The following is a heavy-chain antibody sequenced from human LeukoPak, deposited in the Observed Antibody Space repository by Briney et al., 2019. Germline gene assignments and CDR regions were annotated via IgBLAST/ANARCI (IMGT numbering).Heavy chain of an antibody. CDR1: GFTFSSYS. CDR2: ISSSSSYI. D-gene: IGHD3-3*01. CDR3: ARVVGEFWSGYYPSYMDV. V-gene: IGHV3-21*01. J-gene: IGHJ6*03. Sequence: GGSLRLSCAASGFTFSSYSMNWVCQAPGKGLEWVSSISSSSSYIYYADSVKGRFTISRDNAKNSLYLQMNSLRAEDTAVYYCARVVGEFWSGYYPSYMDVWGNGTTVTVSS.